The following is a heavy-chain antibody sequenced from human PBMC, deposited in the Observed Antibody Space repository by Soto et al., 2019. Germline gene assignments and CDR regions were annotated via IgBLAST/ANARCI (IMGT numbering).Heavy chain of an antibody. D-gene: IGHD3-16*01. J-gene: IGHJ6*02. CDR1: GGTFSSYT. V-gene: IGHV1-69*02. Sequence: QVQLVQSGAEVKKPGSSVKVSCKASGGTFSSYTISWVRQAPGQGLEWMGRIIPILGIANYAQKLQGRVTITADKSTSTAYMELSSLRSEDTAVYYCAIGGLWGLYGMDVWGQGTTVTVSS. CDR3: AIGGLWGLYGMDV. CDR2: IIPILGIA.